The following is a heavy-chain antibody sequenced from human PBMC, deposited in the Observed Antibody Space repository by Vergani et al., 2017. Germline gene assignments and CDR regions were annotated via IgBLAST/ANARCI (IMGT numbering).Heavy chain of an antibody. Sequence: QVQLQQWGGGLLKPSETLSLTCVVNGGSFTSYHWTWIRQSPGEGLEWVGDIDHTGRPDYNPSLKSRLTMSADKSRNPFSLTLNSVTATDTAIYFCARVNTETNGHLYYYYYMDVWGQGTAVTVS. CDR3: ARVNTETNGHLYYYYYMDV. V-gene: IGHV4-34*01. D-gene: IGHD4-11*01. CDR1: GGSFTSYH. J-gene: IGHJ6*03. CDR2: IDHTGRP.